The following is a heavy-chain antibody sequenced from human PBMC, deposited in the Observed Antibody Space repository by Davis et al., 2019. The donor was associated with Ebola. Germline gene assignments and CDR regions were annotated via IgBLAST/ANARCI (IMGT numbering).Heavy chain of an antibody. CDR2: IYYSGNT. J-gene: IGHJ6*03. V-gene: IGHV4-31*03. D-gene: IGHD3-22*01. CDR3: ARDHRYDSSGYDYYFYMDV. CDR1: GGSISRGGSY. Sequence: LRLSCTVSGGSISRGGSYWTWIRQHPGKGLEWIGYIYYSGNTYYKPSLKSRVTISLDTSKNQFSLNLYSVTAADTAVYYCARDHRYDSSGYDYYFYMDVWGKGTTVTVSS.